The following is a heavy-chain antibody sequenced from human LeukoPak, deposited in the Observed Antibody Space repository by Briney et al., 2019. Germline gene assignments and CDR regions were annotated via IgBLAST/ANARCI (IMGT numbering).Heavy chain of an antibody. CDR2: ISGSGGST. CDR3: AKDWTYGSGSYYNY. Sequence: GGSLRLSCAASGFTFSSYAMSWVRQAPGKGLEWVSAISGSGGSTYYADSAKGRFTISRDNSKNTLYLQMNSLRAEDTAVYYCAKDWTYGSGSYYNYWGQGTLVTVSS. CDR1: GFTFSSYA. J-gene: IGHJ4*02. V-gene: IGHV3-23*01. D-gene: IGHD3-10*01.